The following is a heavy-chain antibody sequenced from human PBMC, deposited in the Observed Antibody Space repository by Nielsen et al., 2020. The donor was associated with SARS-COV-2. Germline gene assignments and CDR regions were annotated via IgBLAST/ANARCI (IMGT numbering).Heavy chain of an antibody. CDR2: INHSGST. CDR3: ARGRLAAAGTHNYFDY. V-gene: IGHV4-34*01. J-gene: IGHJ4*02. Sequence: GSLRLSCAVYGGSFSGYYWSWIRQPPGKGLEWIGEINHSGSTNYNPSLKSRVTISVDTSKSQFSPKLSSVTAADTAVYYCARGRLAAAGTHNYFDYWGQGTLVTVSS. CDR1: GGSFSGYY. D-gene: IGHD6-13*01.